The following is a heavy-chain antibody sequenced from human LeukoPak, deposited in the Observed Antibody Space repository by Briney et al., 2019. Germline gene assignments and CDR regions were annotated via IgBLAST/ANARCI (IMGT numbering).Heavy chain of an antibody. D-gene: IGHD3-22*01. J-gene: IGHJ1*01. V-gene: IGHV3-21*01. CDR2: ISSSSSYI. Sequence: GGSLRLSCAASGFTFSDFWMHWVRQAPGKGLEWVSSISSSSSYIYYADSVKGRFTISRDNAKNSLYLQMNSLRAEDTAVYYCASDERSYYDSSGYQGSSYFQHWGQGTLVTVSS. CDR3: ASDERSYYDSSGYQGSSYFQH. CDR1: GFTFSDFW.